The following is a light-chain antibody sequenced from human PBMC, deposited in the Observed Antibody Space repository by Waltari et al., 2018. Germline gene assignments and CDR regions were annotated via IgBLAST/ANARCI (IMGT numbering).Light chain of an antibody. CDR2: DAT. CDR3: HQGTTWPRT. J-gene: IGKJ2*01. V-gene: IGKV3-11*01. Sequence: EIVLTQSPVTLSLPPGQSATLSCRASQSVDNFFGWYHQKAGQAPRLLIYDATKRAPGIPARFSGGGSGTDFTLTISSLEPEDVGLYYCHQGTTWPRTFGQGTKLEI. CDR1: QSVDNF.